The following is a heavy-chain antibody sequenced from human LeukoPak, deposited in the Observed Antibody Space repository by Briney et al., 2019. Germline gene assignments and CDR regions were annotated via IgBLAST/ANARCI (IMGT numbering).Heavy chain of an antibody. CDR2: IFYSGST. CDR1: GGSISSSSYW. D-gene: IGHD2-8*02. CDR3: ARRPPAGGTDWFDP. V-gene: IGHV4-39*01. J-gene: IGHJ5*02. Sequence: SETLSLTCTVSGGSISSSSYWWGWIRQPPGKGLEWIGSIFYSGSTYYNPSLKSRVTISVDTYKNQFSLKLSSVTAADTAVYYCARRPPAGGTDWFDPWGQGTLVTVSS.